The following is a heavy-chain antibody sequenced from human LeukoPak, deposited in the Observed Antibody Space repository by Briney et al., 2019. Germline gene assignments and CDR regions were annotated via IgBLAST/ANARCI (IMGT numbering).Heavy chain of an antibody. CDR1: GFTFSNYW. D-gene: IGHD2-8*01. V-gene: IGHV3-7*01. J-gene: IGHJ4*02. CDR2: IKQDGSEK. Sequence: GGSLRLSCAASGFTFSNYWMGWVRQAPGKGLEWVANIKQDGSEKYYVDSVKGRFTISRDNAKNSLYLQMNSLRAGDTAVYYCARDQWTFDYWGQGTLVTVSS. CDR3: ARDQWTFDY.